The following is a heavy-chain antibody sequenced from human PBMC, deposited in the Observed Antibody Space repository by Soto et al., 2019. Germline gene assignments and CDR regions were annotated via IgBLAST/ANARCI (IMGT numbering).Heavy chain of an antibody. J-gene: IGHJ6*02. CDR1: GYTFTSYG. CDR2: ISAYNGNT. Sequence: QVQLVQSGAEVKKPGASVKVSCKASGYTFTSYGISCVRQAPGQGLEWMGWISAYNGNTNYAQKLQGRVTMTTDTSTSTAYMELRSLRSDDTAVYYCASSYYGSGTPYYYGMDVWGQGTTVTVSS. V-gene: IGHV1-18*01. CDR3: ASSYYGSGTPYYYGMDV. D-gene: IGHD3-10*01.